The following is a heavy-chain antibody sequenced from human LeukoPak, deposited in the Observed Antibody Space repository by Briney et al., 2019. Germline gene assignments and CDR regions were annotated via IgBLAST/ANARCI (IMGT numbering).Heavy chain of an antibody. CDR1: GDSITSVGYY. Sequence: PSETLSLTCTVSGDSITSVGYYWNWIRQPAGKELEWIGRIYPSGSTNYNPSLKSRVTISVDTSKNQFSLKLSSVTAADTAVYYCARDLSKAYYDSGWFDPWGQGTLVTVSS. CDR3: ARDLSKAYYDSGWFDP. J-gene: IGHJ5*02. CDR2: IYPSGST. D-gene: IGHD3-22*01. V-gene: IGHV4-61*02.